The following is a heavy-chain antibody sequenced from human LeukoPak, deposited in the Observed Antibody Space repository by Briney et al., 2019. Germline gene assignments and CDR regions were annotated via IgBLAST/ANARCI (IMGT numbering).Heavy chain of an antibody. CDR3: ASGRQLGY. D-gene: IGHD3-16*01. CDR2: IKQDGSEK. CDR1: GFTFSSYW. J-gene: IGHJ4*02. V-gene: IGHV3-7*01. Sequence: PGGSLRLSCAASGFTFSSYWMSWVREALGEGLEWGANIKQDGSEKYYVDSVKGRFTISRDNAKNSLYLQMNSLRAEDTALYYCASGRQLGYWGQGTLVTVSS.